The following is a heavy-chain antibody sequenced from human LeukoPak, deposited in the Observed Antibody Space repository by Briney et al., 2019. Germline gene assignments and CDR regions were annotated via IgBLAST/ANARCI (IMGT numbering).Heavy chain of an antibody. Sequence: GASLGLSCAASGFTFSSYAMSWVRQAPGKGLEWVSAISGSGGSTYYADSVKGRFTISRDNSKNTLYLQMNSLRAEDTAVYYCAKSSRRYSSSPYGMDVWGQGTTVTVSS. CDR1: GFTFSSYA. CDR3: AKSSRRYSSSPYGMDV. CDR2: ISGSGGST. D-gene: IGHD6-6*01. J-gene: IGHJ6*02. V-gene: IGHV3-23*01.